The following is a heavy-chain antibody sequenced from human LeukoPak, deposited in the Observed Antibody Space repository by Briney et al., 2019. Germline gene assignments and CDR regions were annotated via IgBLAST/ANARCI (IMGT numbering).Heavy chain of an antibody. CDR3: AKDKLVYGDYYHYYGMDV. D-gene: IGHD4-17*01. CDR2: ISGSGGST. J-gene: IGHJ6*02. Sequence: PGGSLRLSCAASGFTFSSYAMSWVRQAPGKGLEWVSAISGSGGSTYYADSVKGRFTISRDNSKNTLYLQMNSLRAEDTAVYYCAKDKLVYGDYYHYYGMDVWGQGTTVTVSS. CDR1: GFTFSSYA. V-gene: IGHV3-23*01.